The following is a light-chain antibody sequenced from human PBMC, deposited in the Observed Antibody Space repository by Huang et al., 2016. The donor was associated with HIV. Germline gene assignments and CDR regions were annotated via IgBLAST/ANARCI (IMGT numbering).Light chain of an antibody. CDR2: HAS. V-gene: IGKV3-20*01. J-gene: IGKJ2*01. Sequence: EIVLTQSPGTMSLYPGERATLSCRASQTISSTYLAWYQQKPGQAPRLLIYHASSRGTGIPDRFSGSGSGTDFTLTISRLEPEDFAVYYCQQFGSSPPFTFGQGTKLEIK. CDR3: QQFGSSPPFT. CDR1: QTISSTY.